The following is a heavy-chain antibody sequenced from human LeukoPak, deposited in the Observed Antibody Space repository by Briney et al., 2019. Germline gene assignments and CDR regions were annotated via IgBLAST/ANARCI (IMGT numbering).Heavy chain of an antibody. CDR2: INPNSGGT. D-gene: IGHD5-12*01. J-gene: IGHJ6*03. CDR1: GYTFTGYH. V-gene: IGHV1-2*02. Sequence: ASVKVSCKASGYTFTGYHMHWVRQAPGQGLEWMGWINPNSGGTNYAQKFQGRVTMTGDRSISTAYMELSRLRSDDTAVYYCASGVATDLSYYYYYYMDVWGKGTTVTISS. CDR3: ASGVATDLSYYYYYYMDV.